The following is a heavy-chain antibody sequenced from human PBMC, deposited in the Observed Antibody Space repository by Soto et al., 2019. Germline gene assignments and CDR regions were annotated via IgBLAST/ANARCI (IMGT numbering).Heavy chain of an antibody. J-gene: IGHJ4*02. D-gene: IGHD6-19*01. CDR2: IYHSGST. CDR1: GYSISSGYY. CDR3: ARGQIAVAGTFDY. Sequence: KPSETLSLTCAVSGYSISSGYYWGWIRQPPGKGLEWIGSIYHSGSTYYNPSLKSRVTISVDTSKNQFSLKLSSVTAADTAVYYCARGQIAVAGTFDYWGQGTLVTVSS. V-gene: IGHV4-38-2*01.